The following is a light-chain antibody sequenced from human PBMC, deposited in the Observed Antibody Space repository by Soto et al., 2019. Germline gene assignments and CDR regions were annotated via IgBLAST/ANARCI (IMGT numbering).Light chain of an antibody. CDR3: QQYHSYYPWT. CDR2: DAS. J-gene: IGKJ1*01. V-gene: IGKV1-5*01. CDR1: QSISSW. Sequence: DIQMTQSPSTLSASVGDRVTITCRASQSISSWVAWYQQKPGKAPKLLICDASSLESGVPSRFSGSGSGTDFSLTISSLQPDDFATYYCQQYHSYYPWTFGQGTKVDIK.